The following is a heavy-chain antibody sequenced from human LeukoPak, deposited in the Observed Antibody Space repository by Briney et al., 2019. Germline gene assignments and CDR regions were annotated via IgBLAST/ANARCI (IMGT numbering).Heavy chain of an antibody. Sequence: PGGSRRLSWAASGFTFSRDWMHWVRQGPGKGLVWVSSMISVGRNTNYAGSVKGRLTISRDNAKNPPCRQVTSLRAEDPAVNYSVRALLGTSDHWGQGSVVTVSS. CDR1: GFTFSRDW. CDR2: MISVGRNT. J-gene: IGHJ4*02. CDR3: VRALLGTSDH. D-gene: IGHD3-16*01. V-gene: IGHV3-74*01.